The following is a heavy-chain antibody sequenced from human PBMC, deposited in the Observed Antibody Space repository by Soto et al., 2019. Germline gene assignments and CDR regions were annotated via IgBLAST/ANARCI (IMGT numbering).Heavy chain of an antibody. CDR1: GFTFDDYA. Sequence: EVQLVESGGGLVQPGRSLRLSCAASGFTFDDYAMHWVRQAPGKGLEWVSSISWNSGSIGYADSVKGRFTISRDNAKNSLYLQMTSLRVEDTALYFCAKGEVLASASWFDPWGQGTLVTVSS. CDR2: ISWNSGSI. V-gene: IGHV3-9*01. CDR3: AKGEVLASASWFDP. J-gene: IGHJ5*02. D-gene: IGHD2-2*01.